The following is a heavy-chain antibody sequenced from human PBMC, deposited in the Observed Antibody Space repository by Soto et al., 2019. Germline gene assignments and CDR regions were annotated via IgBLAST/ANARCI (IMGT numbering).Heavy chain of an antibody. Sequence: XTLSLPCTVSDXFLSSYYWNWIRQPAGKGLEWIGRFSTNGATNYNTYLESRVTMSVDTSKNKFSLKLTSVTAAETAVYFCARADYEILTGSYAMDVWGQGTTGTVS. V-gene: IGHV4-4*07. D-gene: IGHD3-9*01. J-gene: IGHJ6*02. CDR1: DXFLSSYY. CDR3: ARADYEILTGSYAMDV. CDR2: FSTNGAT.